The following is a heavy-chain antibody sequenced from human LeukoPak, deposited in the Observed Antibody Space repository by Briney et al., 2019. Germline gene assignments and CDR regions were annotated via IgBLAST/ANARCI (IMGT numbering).Heavy chain of an antibody. Sequence: PGGSLRLSCAASGFTFGAYTMNWVRQAPGKGLEWVSAVSSNSAYIYYADSLRGRFTISRDNAKSLLYLQINSLRADDTAVYYCAREGGRRRASNFDWFDPWGQGTLVTVSS. V-gene: IGHV3-21*06. D-gene: IGHD3-16*01. CDR2: VSSNSAYI. CDR1: GFTFGAYT. J-gene: IGHJ5*02. CDR3: AREGGRRRASNFDWFDP.